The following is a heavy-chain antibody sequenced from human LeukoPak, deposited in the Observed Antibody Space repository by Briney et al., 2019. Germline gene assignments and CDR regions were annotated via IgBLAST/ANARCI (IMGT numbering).Heavy chain of an antibody. CDR2: ITSSSNYI. J-gene: IGHJ4*02. CDR1: GFTFSSYT. Sequence: GGSLRLSCAASGFTFSSYTMNWVRQAPGKGVEWVSSITSSSNYIYYADSVKGRFTISRDNAKNSLYLQMNSLRAEDTAVYYCASHVVAVGFDYWGQGTLVTVSS. V-gene: IGHV3-21*01. D-gene: IGHD3-22*01. CDR3: ASHVVAVGFDY.